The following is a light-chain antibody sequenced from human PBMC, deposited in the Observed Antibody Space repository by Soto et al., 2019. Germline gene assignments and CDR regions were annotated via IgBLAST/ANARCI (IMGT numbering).Light chain of an antibody. CDR1: SSDVGSYHL. Sequence: QSALTQPASVSGSPGQSITISCTGTSSDVGSYHLVSWYQQHPGKAPKLMIYDVSKRPSGVSNRFSGSKSGNTASLTISGLQTEDEADYFCCSYAGSWTYVFGTGTKVTVL. V-gene: IGLV2-23*02. CDR2: DVS. J-gene: IGLJ1*01. CDR3: CSYAGSWTYV.